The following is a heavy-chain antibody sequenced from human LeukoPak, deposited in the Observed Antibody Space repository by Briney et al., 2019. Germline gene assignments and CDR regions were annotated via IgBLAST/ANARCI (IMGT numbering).Heavy chain of an antibody. CDR2: IYSGGNT. D-gene: IGHD3-22*01. CDR3: ARLLYYYDSSIYQRYFDY. V-gene: IGHV3-53*01. CDR1: GFTVSSNY. J-gene: IGHJ4*02. Sequence: GGSLRLSCAASGFTVSSNYMNWVRQAPGKGLEWVSIIYSGGNTHYADSVKGRFTISRDNSQNTPYLQMNSLRPEDTAVYYCARLLYYYDSSIYQRYFDYWGQGTLVTVSS.